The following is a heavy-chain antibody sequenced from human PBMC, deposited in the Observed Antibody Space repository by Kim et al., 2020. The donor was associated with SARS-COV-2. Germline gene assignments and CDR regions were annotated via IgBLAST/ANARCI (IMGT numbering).Heavy chain of an antibody. V-gene: IGHV3-23*01. Sequence: ADAVKGRFTISRANSKNTVYLQMDSLRVEDTAVYYCAKHRADYIWDNSAYWGQGTLVTVSS. D-gene: IGHD3-16*01. CDR3: AKHRADYIWDNSAY. J-gene: IGHJ4*02.